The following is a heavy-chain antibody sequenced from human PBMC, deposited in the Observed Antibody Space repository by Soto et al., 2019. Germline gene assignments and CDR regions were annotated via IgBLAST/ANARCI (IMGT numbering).Heavy chain of an antibody. CDR3: ARDRGVTYYFDY. CDR2: IWYDGSNK. V-gene: IGHV3-33*01. J-gene: IGHJ4*02. CDR1: GFTFSSYG. Sequence: QVQLVESGGGVVQPGRSLRLSCAASGFTFSSYGMHWVRQAPGKGLEWVGVIWYDGSNKYYADSVKGRFTISRDNSKNTLYLQMNSLRAEDTAVYYCARDRGVTYYFDYWGQGTLVTVSS. D-gene: IGHD5-18*01.